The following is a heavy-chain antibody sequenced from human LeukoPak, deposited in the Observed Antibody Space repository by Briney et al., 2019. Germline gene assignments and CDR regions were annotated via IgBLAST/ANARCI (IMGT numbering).Heavy chain of an antibody. CDR2: IIPIFGTA. V-gene: IGHV1-69*13. Sequence: SVKVSCKASGGTFSSYAISWVRQAPRQGLEWLGGIIPIFGTANYAQKFQGRVTITADESTSTAYMELSSLRSEDTAVYYCARGHRVVPAAMLYYYYGMDVWGQGTTVTVSS. J-gene: IGHJ6*02. D-gene: IGHD2-2*01. CDR1: GGTFSSYA. CDR3: ARGHRVVPAAMLYYYYGMDV.